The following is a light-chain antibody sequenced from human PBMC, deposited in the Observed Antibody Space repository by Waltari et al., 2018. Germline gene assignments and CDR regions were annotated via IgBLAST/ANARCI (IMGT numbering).Light chain of an antibody. CDR1: QNVIRW. CDR3: QQYADFRT. J-gene: IGKJ1*01. CDR2: DVS. V-gene: IGKV1-5*01. Sequence: DVQMTQSPSTLSASVGDRVTITCRASQNVIRWLAWYRQKPGADPKLLLYDVSILESGVPSRFYGSGSGTEFTLTISSLQPDDFATYYCQQYADFRTFGQGTKVEIK.